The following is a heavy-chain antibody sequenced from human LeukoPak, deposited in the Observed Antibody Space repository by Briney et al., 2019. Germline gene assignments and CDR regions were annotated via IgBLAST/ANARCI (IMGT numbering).Heavy chain of an antibody. D-gene: IGHD5-24*01. CDR2: INHSGST. J-gene: IGHJ4*02. Sequence: SETLSLTCAVYGGSFSGYYWSWIRQPPGKGLEWIGEINHSGSTNYNPSLKSRVTISVDTSKNQFSLKLSSVTAADTAVYYCARDGNYDFDYWGQGTLVTVS. CDR3: ARDGNYDFDY. CDR1: GGSFSGYY. V-gene: IGHV4-34*01.